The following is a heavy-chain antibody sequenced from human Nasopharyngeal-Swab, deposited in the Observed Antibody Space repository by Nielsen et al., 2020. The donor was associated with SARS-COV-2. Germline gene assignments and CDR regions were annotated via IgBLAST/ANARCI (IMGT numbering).Heavy chain of an antibody. CDR3: ASSGYYYDSSGLEGWFDP. J-gene: IGHJ5*02. D-gene: IGHD3-22*01. CDR1: GFTFSSYG. CDR2: IWYDGSNK. Sequence: GESLKISCAASGFTFSSYGMHWVRQAPGKGLEWEAVIWYDGSNKYYADSVKGRFTISRDNSKNTLYLQMNSLRAEDTAVYYCASSGYYYDSSGLEGWFDPWGQGTLVTVSS. V-gene: IGHV3-33*01.